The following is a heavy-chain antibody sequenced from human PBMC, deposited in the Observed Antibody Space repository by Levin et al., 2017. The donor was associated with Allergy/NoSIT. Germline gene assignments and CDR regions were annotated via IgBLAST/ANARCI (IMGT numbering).Heavy chain of an antibody. CDR1: GFTFSSYG. CDR3: ARDLFMVQGVPNDY. J-gene: IGHJ4*02. CDR2: IWYDGSNK. D-gene: IGHD3-10*01. V-gene: IGHV3-33*01. Sequence: PGGSLRLSCAASGFTFSSYGMHWVRQAPGKGLEWVAVIWYDGSNKYYADSVKGRFTISRDNSKNTLYLQMNSLRAEDTAVYYCARDLFMVQGVPNDYWGQGTLVTVSS.